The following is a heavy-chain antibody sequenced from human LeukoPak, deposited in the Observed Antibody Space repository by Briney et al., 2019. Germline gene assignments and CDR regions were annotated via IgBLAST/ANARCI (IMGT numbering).Heavy chain of an antibody. V-gene: IGHV3-21*05. Sequence: SGGSLRLSCAASGFTFSSYEMNWVRQAPGKGLEWVSYISSSGSYIYYADSVKGRFTISRDNAKNSLYLQMNSLRAEDTAVYYCARDEYYYDSSGYYFPGGLHYWGQGTLVTVSS. D-gene: IGHD3-22*01. CDR3: ARDEYYYDSSGYYFPGGLHY. CDR1: GFTFSSYE. CDR2: ISSSGSYI. J-gene: IGHJ4*02.